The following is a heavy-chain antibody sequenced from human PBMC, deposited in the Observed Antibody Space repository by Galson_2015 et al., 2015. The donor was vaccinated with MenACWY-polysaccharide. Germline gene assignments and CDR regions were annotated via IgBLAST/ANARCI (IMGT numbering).Heavy chain of an antibody. Sequence: SLRLSCEASGFTFSDSYMSWFRQAPGKGLEWISYISGSGDTIYYADSVKGRFTISRDNAKNSLYLQMNSLRAEDTAVYYCARVRGSYANDFWGQGTLVTVSS. CDR2: ISGSGDTI. CDR1: GFTFSDSY. CDR3: ARVRGSYANDF. J-gene: IGHJ4*02. V-gene: IGHV3-11*01. D-gene: IGHD1-26*01.